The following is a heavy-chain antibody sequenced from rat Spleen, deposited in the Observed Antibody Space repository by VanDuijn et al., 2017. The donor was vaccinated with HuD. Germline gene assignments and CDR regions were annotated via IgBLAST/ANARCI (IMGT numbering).Heavy chain of an antibody. D-gene: IGHD1-4*01. V-gene: IGHV5-7*01. CDR2: ISYDGSST. Sequence: EVQLVESGGGLVQPGRSLKLSCAASGFIFSDYNMAWVRQAPKKGLEWVATISYDGSSTYYRDSVKGRLTISRDNAKSTLYLQMDSLRSEDTATYYCATAGSRVSRFAYWGQGTLVTVSS. CDR1: GFIFSDYN. J-gene: IGHJ3*01. CDR3: ATAGSRVSRFAY.